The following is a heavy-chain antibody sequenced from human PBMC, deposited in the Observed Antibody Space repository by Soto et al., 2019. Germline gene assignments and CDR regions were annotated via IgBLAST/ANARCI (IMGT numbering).Heavy chain of an antibody. CDR2: IYPGDSDT. CDR3: ARSILRYFDWLSHDAFDI. CDR1: GYSFTSYW. D-gene: IGHD3-9*01. Sequence: GESLKISCKGSGYSFTSYWIGWVRQMPGKGLEWMGIIYPGDSDTRYSPSFQGQVTISADKSISTAYLQWSSLKASDTAMYYCARSILRYFDWLSHDAFDIWGQGTMVTV. V-gene: IGHV5-51*06. J-gene: IGHJ3*02.